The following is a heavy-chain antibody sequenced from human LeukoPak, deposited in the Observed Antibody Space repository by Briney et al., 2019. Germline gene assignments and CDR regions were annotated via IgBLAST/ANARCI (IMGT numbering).Heavy chain of an antibody. CDR3: ARQMTTVTPKYYYGMDV. CDR2: IHYSGTT. D-gene: IGHD4-11*01. V-gene: IGHV4-30-4*08. CDR1: GGFISSGDYF. Sequence: PSQTLSLTCIVSGGFISSGDYFWTWMRQHPGKGLEWIGYIHYSGTTYYNPSLRSRVTISVDTSKNQFSLKLSSVTAADTAVYYCARQMTTVTPKYYYGMDVWGQGTLVTVSS. J-gene: IGHJ6*02.